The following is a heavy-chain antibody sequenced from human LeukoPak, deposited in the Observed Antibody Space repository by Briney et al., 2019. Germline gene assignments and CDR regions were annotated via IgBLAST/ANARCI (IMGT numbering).Heavy chain of an antibody. Sequence: PGGSLRLSCAASGFTFSSYSVNWVRQAPGKGLEWVSSISSSSSYIYYADSVKGRFTISRDNAKNSLYLQMNSLRAEDTAVYYCARPTDYGDRTYYYYMDVWGKGTTVTVSS. CDR1: GFTFSSYS. D-gene: IGHD4-17*01. V-gene: IGHV3-21*04. CDR3: ARPTDYGDRTYYYYMDV. CDR2: ISSSSSYI. J-gene: IGHJ6*03.